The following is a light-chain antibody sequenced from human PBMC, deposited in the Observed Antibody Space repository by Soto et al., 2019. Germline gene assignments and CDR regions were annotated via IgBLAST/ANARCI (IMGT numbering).Light chain of an antibody. CDR2: EVS. J-gene: IGLJ1*01. CDR3: SSYTSSSTLRSV. Sequence: QSALTQPASVSGSPGQPITISCTGTSSDVGGYKYVSWYQQYPGKAPKLMIYEVSNRPSGVSYRFSGSKSGNTASLTISGLQAEDEADYYCSSYTSSSTLRSVFGTGTKVTVL. V-gene: IGLV2-14*01. CDR1: SSDVGGYKY.